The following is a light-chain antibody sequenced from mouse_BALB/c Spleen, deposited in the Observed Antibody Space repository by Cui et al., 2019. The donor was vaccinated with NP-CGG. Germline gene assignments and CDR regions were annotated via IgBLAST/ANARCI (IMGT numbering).Light chain of an antibody. J-gene: IGLJ1*01. CDR3: ALWYSNHWV. V-gene: IGLV1*01. Sequence: QAVVTQESVLTTSPGETVTLTCRSSTGAVTTSNYANWVQEKPDHLFTGLIGGINNRAPGVPARFSGSLIGDKAVLTITGAQTEDEAIYFCALWYSNHWVFGGGTKVTVL. CDR1: TGAVTTSNY. CDR2: GIN.